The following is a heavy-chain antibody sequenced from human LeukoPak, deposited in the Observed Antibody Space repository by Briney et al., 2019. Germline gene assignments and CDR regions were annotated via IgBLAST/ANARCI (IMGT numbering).Heavy chain of an antibody. CDR1: EYTFSVYH. CDR2: INPNSGDT. CDR3: ARRASLYSGYEY. V-gene: IGHV1-2*02. J-gene: IGHJ4*02. D-gene: IGHD5-12*01. Sequence: ASVKVSCKASEYTFSVYHIHWVRLAPGQGLEWMAWINPNSGDTNYAQNFQGRVTMTRDTSISTAYMELSSLSSDDTAVYYCARRASLYSGYEYWGQGALVSVSS.